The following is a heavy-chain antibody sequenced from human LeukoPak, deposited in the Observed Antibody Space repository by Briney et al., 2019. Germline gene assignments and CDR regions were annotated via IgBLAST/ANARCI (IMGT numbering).Heavy chain of an antibody. CDR1: GGSFSGYY. CDR3: ARGYYDFWSGYYAPFDY. D-gene: IGHD3-3*01. V-gene: IGHV4-34*01. Sequence: PSETLSLTCAVYGGSFSGYYWSWIRQPPGKGLEWIGEINHSGSTNYNPSLKSRVTISVDTSKNQFSLKPSSVTAADTAVYYCARGYYDFWSGYYAPFDYWGQGTLVTVSS. J-gene: IGHJ4*02. CDR2: INHSGST.